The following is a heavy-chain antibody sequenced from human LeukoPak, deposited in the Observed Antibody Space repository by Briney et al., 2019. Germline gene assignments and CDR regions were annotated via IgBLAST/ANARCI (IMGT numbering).Heavy chain of an antibody. CDR2: ISGGGGST. Sequence: GGSLRLSCAASGFTFSSYAINWVRQAPGKGLEWVSAISGGGGSTYYADSVKGRFAISRDNSKNTLYLQMNSLRAEDTAVYYCAKASVYYYDSSGYSFDYWGQGTLVTVSS. CDR3: AKASVYYYDSSGYSFDY. CDR1: GFTFSSYA. D-gene: IGHD3-22*01. J-gene: IGHJ4*02. V-gene: IGHV3-23*01.